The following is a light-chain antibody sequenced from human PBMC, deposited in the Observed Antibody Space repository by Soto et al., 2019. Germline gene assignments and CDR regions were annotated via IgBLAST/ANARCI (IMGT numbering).Light chain of an antibody. CDR1: QSISSW. J-gene: IGKJ4*01. CDR3: QQYNVYST. CDR2: KAS. V-gene: IGKV1-5*03. Sequence: DIQMTQSPSTLSASIGDRVNITCRASQSISSWLDWYQQKPGKAPKVLIYKASNFESGVPSKFSGSGSETEFTLTSSSLQPDDFATYYCQQYNVYSTFGGRTKVEIK.